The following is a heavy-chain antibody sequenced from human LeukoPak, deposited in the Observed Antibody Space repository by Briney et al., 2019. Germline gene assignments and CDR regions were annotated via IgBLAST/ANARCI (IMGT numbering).Heavy chain of an antibody. D-gene: IGHD3-9*01. V-gene: IGHV2-5*01. CDR2: IYYSGDN. CDR3: AHLVVTIDWRSYFDY. J-gene: IGHJ4*02. CDR1: GFSFTAPGMG. Sequence: SGPTVVKPQQTLTLTCTFSGFSFTAPGMGVAWIRQPPGKALEWLAFIYYSGDNRYSPSLRSRLTITRDASKNQVVLAMTNLDPMDTATYYCAHLVVTIDWRSYFDYWGQGALVTVSS.